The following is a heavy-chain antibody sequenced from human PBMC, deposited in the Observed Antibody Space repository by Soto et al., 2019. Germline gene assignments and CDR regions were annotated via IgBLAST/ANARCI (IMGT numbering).Heavy chain of an antibody. V-gene: IGHV2-5*02. D-gene: IGHD5-18*01. CDR2: IYWDDDK. J-gene: IGHJ4*02. Sequence: GLDLEWLALIYWDDDKWYSPSLKTRLTITEDTSKNQVALTMTNVDPVDTATYYCAHRRRGFSYHFDYWGQGTLVTVSS. CDR3: AHRRRGFSYHFDY.